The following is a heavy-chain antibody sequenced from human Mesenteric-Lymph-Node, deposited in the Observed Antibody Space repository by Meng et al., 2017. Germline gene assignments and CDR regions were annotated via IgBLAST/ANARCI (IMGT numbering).Heavy chain of an antibody. CDR3: ASAISYPWGSGWYFDY. CDR2: ISGSGGST. V-gene: IGHV3-23*01. D-gene: IGHD6-19*01. J-gene: IGHJ4*02. CDR1: GFTFSSYA. Sequence: GGSLRLSCAASGFTFSSYAMSWVRQAPGKGLEWVSAISGSGGSTYYADSVKGRFTISRDNSKNTLYLQMNSLRAEDTAVYYCASAISYPWGSGWYFDYWGQGTLVTVSS.